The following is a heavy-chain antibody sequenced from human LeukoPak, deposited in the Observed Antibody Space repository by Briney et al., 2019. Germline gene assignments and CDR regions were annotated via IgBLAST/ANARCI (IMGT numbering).Heavy chain of an antibody. V-gene: IGHV1-69*13. CDR2: IIPIFGTA. CDR1: VGTFSNYA. J-gene: IGHJ1*01. CDR3: ARILSSSWYEYFHH. Sequence: ASVKVSCKASVGTFSNYAISWVRQAPGQGPEWMGAIIPIFGTANYAQKFQGRVTITADESTSTAYMELSSLRSEDTAVYYCARILSSSWYEYFHHWGQGTLVTVSS. D-gene: IGHD6-19*01.